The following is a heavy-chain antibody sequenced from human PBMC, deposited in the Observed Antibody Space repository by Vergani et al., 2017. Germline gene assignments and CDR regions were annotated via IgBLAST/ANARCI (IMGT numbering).Heavy chain of an antibody. D-gene: IGHD5-12*01. V-gene: IGHV4-34*01. CDR2: INHSGST. CDR3: ARVGGYDYGDHS. CDR1: GGSFSGYY. Sequence: QVQLQQWGAGLLKPSETLSLTCAVYGGSFSGYYWSWIRQPPGKGLVWIGEINHSGSTNYNPSLKSRVTISVDTSKNQFSLKLSSVTAADTAVYYCARVGGYDYGDHSWGQGTLVTVSS. J-gene: IGHJ4*02.